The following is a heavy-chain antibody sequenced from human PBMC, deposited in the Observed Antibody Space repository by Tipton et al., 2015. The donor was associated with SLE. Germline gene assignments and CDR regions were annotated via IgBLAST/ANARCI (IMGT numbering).Heavy chain of an antibody. J-gene: IGHJ6*02. D-gene: IGHD2-15*01. CDR2: IYTSGST. V-gene: IGHV4-61*02. CDR1: GGSISSGSYY. Sequence: TLSLTCTVSGGSISSGSYYWSWIRQPAGKGLEWIERIYTSGSTNYNPSLKSRVTISVDTSKNQFSLKLSSVTAADTAVYYCARHSYCSGGSCSRTYYYGMDVWGQGTTVTVSS. CDR3: ARHSYCSGGSCSRTYYYGMDV.